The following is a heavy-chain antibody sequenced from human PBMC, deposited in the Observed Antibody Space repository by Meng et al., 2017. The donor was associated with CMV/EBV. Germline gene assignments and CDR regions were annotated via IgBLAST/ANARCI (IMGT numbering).Heavy chain of an antibody. CDR3: ARDRYCSSTSCYFGYYYYGMDV. D-gene: IGHD2-2*01. V-gene: IGHV3-74*01. CDR2: INSDGSST. J-gene: IGHJ6*02. Sequence: GGSLRLSCAASGFTFSSYGMHWVRQAPGKGLVWVSRINSDGSSTSYADSVKGRFTISRDNAKNTLYLQMNSLRAEDTAVYYCARDRYCSSTSCYFGYYYYGMDVWGQGTTVTVSS. CDR1: GFTFSSYG.